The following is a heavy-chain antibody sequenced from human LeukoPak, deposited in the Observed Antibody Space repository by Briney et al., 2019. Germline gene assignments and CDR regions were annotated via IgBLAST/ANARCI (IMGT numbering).Heavy chain of an antibody. Sequence: GSSVKVSCKASVCSFSSYGSSWVRQAPGQAREWMGGIIPIFGTTNYAQKSQGRVTITADESTSTAYLKLISLRSEDTAVYYCASAANRGAYWGQGTLVTVSS. CDR3: ASAANRGAY. CDR1: VCSFSSYG. V-gene: IGHV1-69*13. CDR2: IIPIFGTT. J-gene: IGHJ4*02. D-gene: IGHD2/OR15-2a*01.